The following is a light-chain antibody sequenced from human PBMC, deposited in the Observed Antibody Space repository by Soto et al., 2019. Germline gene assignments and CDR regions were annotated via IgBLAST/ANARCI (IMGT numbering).Light chain of an antibody. Sequence: QSALTQPASVSGSPGQSITISCTGSRSDVGVYNYVAWYQHHPGKAPKLIIYEVTNRPSGVSNRFSGSKSGNTASLTISGLQTEDEADYYCSSYTTRSTPVFGGGTKLTVL. CDR3: SSYTTRSTPV. CDR1: RSDVGVYNY. CDR2: EVT. V-gene: IGLV2-14*01. J-gene: IGLJ2*01.